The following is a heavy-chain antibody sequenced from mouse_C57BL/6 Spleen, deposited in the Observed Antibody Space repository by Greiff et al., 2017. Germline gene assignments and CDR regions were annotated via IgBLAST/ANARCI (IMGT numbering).Heavy chain of an antibody. CDR3: AGGSSSGSFDY. CDR2: IDPSDSYT. CDR1: GYTFTSYW. V-gene: IGHV1-69*01. D-gene: IGHD1-1*01. J-gene: IGHJ2*01. Sequence: QVQLKQPGAELVMPGASVKLSCKASGYTFTSYWMHWVKQRPGQGLEWIGEIDPSDSYTNYNQKFKGKSTLTVDKSSSTAYMQLSSLTSEDSAVYYCAGGSSSGSFDYWGQGTTLTVSS.